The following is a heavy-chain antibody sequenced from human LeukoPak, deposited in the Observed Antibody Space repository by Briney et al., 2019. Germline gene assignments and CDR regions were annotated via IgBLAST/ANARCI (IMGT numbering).Heavy chain of an antibody. V-gene: IGHV3-21*01. J-gene: IGHJ5*02. CDR1: GFTFSSYT. CDR3: ARDVDYKRGVDP. Sequence: PGGSLRLSCAASGFTFSSYTMNWVRQAPGKGLEWVSSISSHNSYIYYADSVKGRFTISRDDAKNSLYLQMNSLRVEDTAVYYCARDVDYKRGVDPWGQGTLVTVSS. D-gene: IGHD4-11*01. CDR2: ISSHNSYI.